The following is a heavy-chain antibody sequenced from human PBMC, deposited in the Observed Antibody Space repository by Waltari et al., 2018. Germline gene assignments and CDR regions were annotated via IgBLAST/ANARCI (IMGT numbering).Heavy chain of an antibody. CDR1: GVFFGGYF. D-gene: IGHD3-16*01. CDR3: AGAKGGYNYYMDV. CDR2: ISPSGIR. V-gene: IGHV4-34*01. Sequence: QVQLQQWGAGLLKPSETLSLTCEVHGVFFGGYFWSWIRQPPGKGLEWLGEISPSGIRNEGPSLKSRVSISVDSPKSQFSLKVTSVTAADTAIYYCAGAKGGYNYYMDVWGKGTTVTISS. J-gene: IGHJ6*03.